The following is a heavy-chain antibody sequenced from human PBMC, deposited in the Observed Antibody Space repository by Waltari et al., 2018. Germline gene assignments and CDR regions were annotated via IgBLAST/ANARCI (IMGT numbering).Heavy chain of an antibody. D-gene: IGHD3-9*01. V-gene: IGHV3-9*03. Sequence: EVQLVASGGGLVEPGRSLRLSCAASGFTLVDYAMQWVRQAPGKGLEWVSGINWNSGGIAYADAVKGRFAIARDNAKNSLYLDMKTLGVEDMALYYCARDMDDVLTGSFALDIWGQGTMVIVSS. CDR2: INWNSGGI. J-gene: IGHJ3*02. CDR1: GFTLVDYA. CDR3: ARDMDDVLTGSFALDI.